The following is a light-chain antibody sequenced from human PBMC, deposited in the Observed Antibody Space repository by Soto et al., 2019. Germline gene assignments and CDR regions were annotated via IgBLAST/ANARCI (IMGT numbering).Light chain of an antibody. J-gene: IGLJ2*01. CDR2: DVT. CDR1: SSDIGGYDY. CDR3: SSYTSTSTLVV. V-gene: IGLV2-14*01. Sequence: QSALTQPASVSGSPGQSITNSCTGTSSDIGGYDYVSWYQQYPGKVPKLMIYDVTNRASGVPSRFSASKSGDTASLTISGLQAEDEADYYCSSYTSTSTLVVFGGGTKLTVL.